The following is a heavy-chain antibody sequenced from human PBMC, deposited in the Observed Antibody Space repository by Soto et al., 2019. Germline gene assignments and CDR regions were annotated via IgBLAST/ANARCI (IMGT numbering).Heavy chain of an antibody. V-gene: IGHV4-59*01. D-gene: IGHD2-15*01. Sequence: QVQLQESGPGLVKPSETLSLTCTVSADSISNYYWSWIRQPPGKGLEWIGYFSYRGHTNYNPSLKSRLTISVDSSKNRISLNVSSVTAADTAVYYCTRVGARSCSGATCPMAYWGQGALVTVSS. CDR1: ADSISNYY. J-gene: IGHJ4*02. CDR2: FSYRGHT. CDR3: TRVGARSCSGATCPMAY.